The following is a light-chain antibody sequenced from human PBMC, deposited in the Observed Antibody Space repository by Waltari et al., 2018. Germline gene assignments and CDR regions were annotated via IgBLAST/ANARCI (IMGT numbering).Light chain of an antibody. Sequence: DIVMTQSPDSLGVSLGERATIHCKSSQSVLYSSNNKNYLSWYQQKPGQPPKIIIYWASTRESGVPDRFSGSGSGTDFTLTISSLQAEDVAVYYCLQTYVSPYTFGQGTNLEI. CDR2: WAS. V-gene: IGKV4-1*01. J-gene: IGKJ2*01. CDR1: QSVLYSSNNKNY. CDR3: LQTYVSPYT.